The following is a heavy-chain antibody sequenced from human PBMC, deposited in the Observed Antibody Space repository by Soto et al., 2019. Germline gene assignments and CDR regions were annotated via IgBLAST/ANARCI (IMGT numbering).Heavy chain of an antibody. CDR3: ARMYYDPPLVAFDI. D-gene: IGHD3-3*01. CDR1: GYTFTGYY. J-gene: IGHJ3*02. V-gene: IGHV1-2*02. CDR2: INPNSGGT. Sequence: ASVKVSCKASGYTFTGYYMHWVRQAPGQGLEWMGWINPNSGGTNYAQKFQGRVTMTRDTSISTAYMELSRLRSDDTAVYYCARMYYDPPLVAFDIWGQGTMVTVSS.